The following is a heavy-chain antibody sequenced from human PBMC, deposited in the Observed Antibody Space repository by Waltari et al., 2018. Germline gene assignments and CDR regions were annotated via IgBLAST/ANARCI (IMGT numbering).Heavy chain of an antibody. D-gene: IGHD6-19*01. J-gene: IGHJ4*02. CDR2: IRQGGSVK. V-gene: IGHV3-7*01. CDR3: ATSCWYCLDY. Sequence: EVQLVESGGGLVQPGGSLRLSCAASGFTLRSFWMNWVRQTPGEGPERVARIRQGGSVKYSADSVQGRVTISIDNPKNSLYLQMNSRRAEDTAVYYGATSCWYCLDYRGQVTLVTVSS. CDR1: GFTLRSFW.